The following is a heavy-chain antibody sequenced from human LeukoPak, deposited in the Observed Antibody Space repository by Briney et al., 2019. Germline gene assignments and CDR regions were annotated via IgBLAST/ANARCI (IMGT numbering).Heavy chain of an antibody. V-gene: IGHV4-39*01. J-gene: IGHJ3*02. D-gene: IGHD3-22*01. CDR3: ARHRMYYYDSSGRGVADAFDI. Sequence: SGTLSLTCTVSGGSISSSSYYWGWIRQPPGKGLEWIGSIYYSGSTYYNPSLKSRVTISVDTSKNQFSLKLSSVTAADTAVYYCARHRMYYYDSSGRGVADAFDIWGQGTMVTVSS. CDR2: IYYSGST. CDR1: GGSISSSSYY.